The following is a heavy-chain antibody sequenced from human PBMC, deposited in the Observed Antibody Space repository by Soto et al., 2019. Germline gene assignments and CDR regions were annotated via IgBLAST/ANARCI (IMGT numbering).Heavy chain of an antibody. D-gene: IGHD1-26*01. J-gene: IGHJ5*02. CDR2: IYYSGST. CDR3: ARDYRGAFWFDP. Sequence: PSETLSLTCTVSGGSISSYYCSWVRKPPGKGLEWIGYIYYSGSTNYNPTLKSRVTISVDTSKNLFSLKLSSVTAADTAVYYCARDYRGAFWFDPWGQGTLVTVSS. CDR1: GGSISSYY. V-gene: IGHV4-59*01.